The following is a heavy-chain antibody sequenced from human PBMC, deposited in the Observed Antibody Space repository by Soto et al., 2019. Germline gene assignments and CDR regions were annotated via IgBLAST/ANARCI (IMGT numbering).Heavy chain of an antibody. D-gene: IGHD3-3*01. CDR2: VYSTGGT. J-gene: IGHJ3*02. V-gene: IGHV4-31*02. CDR3: ATKGGHNAQSGFSDAFDI. Sequence: WTWIRQHPGKGLEWIGYVYSTGGTYYNPSLKSRVDISRDTSKNQFSLKLSSVSAADTAVYFCATKGGHNAQSGFSDAFDIWGQGTLVTVS.